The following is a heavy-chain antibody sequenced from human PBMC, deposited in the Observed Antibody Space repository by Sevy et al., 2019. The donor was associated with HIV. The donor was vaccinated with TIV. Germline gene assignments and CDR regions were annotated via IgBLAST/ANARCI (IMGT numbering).Heavy chain of an antibody. J-gene: IGHJ5*02. D-gene: IGHD1-7*01. CDR1: GGTFSSHA. CDR2: IIPIYGTI. V-gene: IGHV1-69*13. Sequence: ASVKVSCKASGGTFSSHAISWVRQAPGQGLEWMGGIIPIYGTINYAQKFQGRVTITADESTSTVYMVLSSLRPDDADAYYCAREVTGTTYGFNPWGQGTLVTVSS. CDR3: AREVTGTTYGFNP.